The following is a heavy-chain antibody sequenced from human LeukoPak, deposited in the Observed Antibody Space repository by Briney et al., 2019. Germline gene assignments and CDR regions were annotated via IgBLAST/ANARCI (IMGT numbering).Heavy chain of an antibody. V-gene: IGHV3-33*06. J-gene: IGHJ3*02. CDR1: GFTFSSYG. CDR2: IWYDGSNK. D-gene: IGHD1-26*01. CDR3: AKGGSYGFQEDVFDI. Sequence: PGRSLRLSCAASGFTFSSYGMHWVRQAPGKGLEWVAVIWYDGSNKYYADSVKGRFTISRDNSKNTLYLQMNSLRAEDTAVYYCAKGGSYGFQEDVFDIWGQGTMVTVSS.